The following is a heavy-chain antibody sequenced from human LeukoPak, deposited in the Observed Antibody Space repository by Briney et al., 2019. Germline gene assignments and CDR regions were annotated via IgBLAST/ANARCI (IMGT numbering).Heavy chain of an antibody. CDR1: GYTFTGYY. V-gene: IGHV1-2*06. D-gene: IGHD2-8*01. Sequence: ASVKVSCKASGYTFTGYYTHWVRQAPGQGLEWMGRINPNSGGTNYAQKFQGRVTMTRDTSISTAYMELSRLRSDDTAVYYCARNRDPDCTNGVCYSRHRFDPWGQGTLVTVSS. J-gene: IGHJ5*02. CDR2: INPNSGGT. CDR3: ARNRDPDCTNGVCYSRHRFDP.